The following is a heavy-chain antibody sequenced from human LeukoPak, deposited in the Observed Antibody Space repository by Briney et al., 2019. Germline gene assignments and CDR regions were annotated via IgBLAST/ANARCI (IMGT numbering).Heavy chain of an antibody. CDR2: IYTRGSLI. CDR1: GFTFSTYN. J-gene: IGHJ4*02. V-gene: IGHV3-48*03. D-gene: IGHD3-3*01. Sequence: GGSLRLSCAASGFTFSTYNMNWVRQSPGKGLEGVSYIYTRGSLIYYADSVKGRFTVSRDDAENTLYLQMNSLRVEDTAIYYCARAIDFWRGNQFTYYFDSWGQGTPVTVSS. CDR3: ARAIDFWRGNQFTYYFDS.